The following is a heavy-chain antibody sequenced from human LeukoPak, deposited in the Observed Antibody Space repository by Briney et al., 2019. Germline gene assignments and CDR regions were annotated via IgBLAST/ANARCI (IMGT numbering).Heavy chain of an antibody. Sequence: PSETLSLTCTVSGGSISSYYWSWIRQPPGKGLEWIGEINHSGSTNYNPSLKSRVTISVDTSKNQFSLKLSSVTAADTAVYYCARGPLGRRIAYAFDIWGQGTMVTVSS. D-gene: IGHD2-15*01. CDR1: GGSISSYY. J-gene: IGHJ3*02. V-gene: IGHV4-34*01. CDR3: ARGPLGRRIAYAFDI. CDR2: INHSGST.